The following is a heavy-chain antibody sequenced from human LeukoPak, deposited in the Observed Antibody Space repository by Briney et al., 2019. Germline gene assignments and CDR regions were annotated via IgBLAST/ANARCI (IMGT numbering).Heavy chain of an antibody. CDR1: GGSISSSY. CDR2: IFYSGST. D-gene: IGHD5-18*01. Sequence: KTSETLSLTCADSGGSISSSYWSWIRQPPGKRLEWIGDIFYSGSTKYNPSLKSQVTISVDTSKNQFSLKVSSVTAADTAVYYCARDNGYSYAPWGQGTLVTVSS. CDR3: ARDNGYSYAP. V-gene: IGHV4-59*01. J-gene: IGHJ5*02.